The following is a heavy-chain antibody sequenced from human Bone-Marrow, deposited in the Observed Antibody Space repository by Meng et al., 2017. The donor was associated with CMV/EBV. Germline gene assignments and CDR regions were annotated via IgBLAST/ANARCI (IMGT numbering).Heavy chain of an antibody. CDR2: IYYSGST. V-gene: IGHV4-59*01. CDR3: ARGPFLYGMDV. Sequence: SETLSLTCTVSGGSISSYYWSWIRQPPGKGLEWIGYIYYSGSTNYNPSLKSRVTISVDTSKNQFSLKLSSVTAADTAVYYCARGPFLYGMDVWGQGTTVTVSS. CDR1: GGSISSYY. D-gene: IGHD2/OR15-2a*01. J-gene: IGHJ6*02.